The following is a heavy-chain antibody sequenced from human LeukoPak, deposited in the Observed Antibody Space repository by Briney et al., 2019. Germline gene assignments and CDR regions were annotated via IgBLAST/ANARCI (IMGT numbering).Heavy chain of an antibody. Sequence: GGSLRLSCAASGFTVSSNYMSWVRQAPGKGLEWVSVIYSGGSTYYADSVKGRFTISRDNSKNTLYPQMNSLRAEDTAVYYCARDPGMVRGVTPFDYWGQGTLVTVSS. J-gene: IGHJ4*02. CDR1: GFTVSSNY. CDR2: IYSGGST. D-gene: IGHD3-10*01. V-gene: IGHV3-53*01. CDR3: ARDPGMVRGVTPFDY.